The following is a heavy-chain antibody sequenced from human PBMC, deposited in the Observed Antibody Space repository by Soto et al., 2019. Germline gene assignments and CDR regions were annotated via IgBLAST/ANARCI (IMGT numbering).Heavy chain of an antibody. J-gene: IGHJ6*02. Sequence: ASVKVSCKASGYTFTSYGISWVRQAPGQGLEWMGWISAYNGDTNYAQKLQGRVTMTTDTSTSTAYMELRSLRSDDTAVYYCARDILIAVAGSDYYYYGMDVWGQGTTVTVSS. CDR3: ARDILIAVAGSDYYYYGMDV. CDR1: GYTFTSYG. CDR2: ISAYNGDT. V-gene: IGHV1-18*04. D-gene: IGHD6-19*01.